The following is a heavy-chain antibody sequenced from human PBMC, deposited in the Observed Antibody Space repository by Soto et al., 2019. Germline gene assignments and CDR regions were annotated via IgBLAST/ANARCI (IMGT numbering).Heavy chain of an antibody. Sequence: QVQLVQSGAEVKKPGSSVKVSCKASGGTFSSYAISWVRQAPGQGLEWMGGIIPIFGTANYAQKFQGRVTITEDKSTSTAYMELSRLSSEDTAVYYCARDTGYSYGKDAFDIWGQGTMVTVSS. CDR3: ARDTGYSYGKDAFDI. CDR2: IIPIFGTA. CDR1: GGTFSSYA. J-gene: IGHJ3*02. D-gene: IGHD5-18*01. V-gene: IGHV1-69*06.